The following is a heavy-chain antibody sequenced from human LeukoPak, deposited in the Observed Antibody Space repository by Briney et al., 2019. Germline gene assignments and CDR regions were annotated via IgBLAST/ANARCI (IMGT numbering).Heavy chain of an antibody. J-gene: IGHJ4*02. CDR2: IYTCGST. D-gene: IGHD1-26*01. V-gene: IGHV4-4*09. Sequence: SGTLSLTCTVSGGSFSSYYWSWIRQPPGKGLEWIGYIYTCGSTNYNPSLKSRVTISVDPSKNQFYLKLSSVTAADTAVYYCARHASGSYSDFDYWGQGTLVTVSS. CDR1: GGSFSSYY. CDR3: ARHASGSYSDFDY.